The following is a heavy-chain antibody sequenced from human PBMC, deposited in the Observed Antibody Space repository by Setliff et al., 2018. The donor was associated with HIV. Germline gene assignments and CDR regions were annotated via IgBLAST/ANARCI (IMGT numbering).Heavy chain of an antibody. D-gene: IGHD1-26*01. CDR3: ARVPHRVVGTTTLLYHFDY. V-gene: IGHV4-34*12. Sequence: PSETLSLTCAVYGASFNAYFWTWIRQPPGKGLEWIGEVIQSGATNYNPSLKSRVTISVDTTTNQVSLQVNSVTAVDTAVYYCARVPHRVVGTTTLLYHFDYWGLGTLVTVSS. CDR2: VIQSGAT. CDR1: GASFNAYF. J-gene: IGHJ4*02.